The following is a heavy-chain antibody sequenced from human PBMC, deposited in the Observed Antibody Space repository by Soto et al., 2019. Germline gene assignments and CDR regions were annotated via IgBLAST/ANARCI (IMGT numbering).Heavy chain of an antibody. V-gene: IGHV5-10-1*01. J-gene: IGHJ5*02. CDR2: IDPSDSYT. Sequence: EVQLVQSGAEVKKPGESLRISCKGSGYSFTSYWISWVRQMPGKGLEWMGRIDPSDSYTNYSPSFQGHVTISADKSISTAYLQGSSLKASDTAMYYCARRITMVRGWANWFDPWGQGTLVTVSS. D-gene: IGHD3-10*01. CDR1: GYSFTSYW. CDR3: ARRITMVRGWANWFDP.